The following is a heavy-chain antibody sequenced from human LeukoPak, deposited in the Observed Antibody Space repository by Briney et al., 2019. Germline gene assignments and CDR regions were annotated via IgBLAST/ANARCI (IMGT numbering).Heavy chain of an antibody. Sequence: PGGSLRLSCAASDFTFISYWMTWVRQAPGKGLEWVANIKQDGSEKYYVDPVKGRFTISRDNAKNSLYLQMKSLRAEDTAVYYCARLKAASSYSSRWSTIYYYYMDVWGKGTTVT. CDR3: ARLKAASSYSSRWSTIYYYYMDV. J-gene: IGHJ6*03. D-gene: IGHD6-13*01. CDR2: IKQDGSEK. CDR1: DFTFISYW. V-gene: IGHV3-7*01.